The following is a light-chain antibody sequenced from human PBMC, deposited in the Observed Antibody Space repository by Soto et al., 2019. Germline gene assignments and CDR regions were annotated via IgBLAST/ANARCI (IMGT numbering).Light chain of an antibody. J-gene: IGLJ1*01. CDR2: NNN. Sequence: SGLTQPPSASGTPGRGVTISCSGSSSNIGSNYVYWYQQLPGTAPKLLIYNNNQRPSGVPGRFSASKSGTSASLAIRGLRSDDEADYYCSSWDGSLSGYVFGAGTKVTVL. CDR3: SSWDGSLSGYV. CDR1: SSNIGSNY. V-gene: IGLV1-47*02.